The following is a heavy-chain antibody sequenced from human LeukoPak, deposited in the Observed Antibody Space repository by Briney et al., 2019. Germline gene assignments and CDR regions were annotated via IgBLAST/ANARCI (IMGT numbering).Heavy chain of an antibody. CDR3: ARDTNYYDSKIYYDVLDI. Sequence: PGGSLRLSCAASGFSLGNYWMTWVRQAPGKGLEWVAYTSQDERDKNYADSVKGRFTISRDNAKDSLYLQMNSLRAEDTAVYYCARDTNYYDSKIYYDVLDIWGRGTMVTVSS. CDR1: GFSLGNYW. J-gene: IGHJ3*02. CDR2: TSQDERDK. V-gene: IGHV3-7*01. D-gene: IGHD3-22*01.